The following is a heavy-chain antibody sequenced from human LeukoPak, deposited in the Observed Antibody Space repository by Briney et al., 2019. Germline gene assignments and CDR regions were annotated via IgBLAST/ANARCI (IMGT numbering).Heavy chain of an antibody. CDR1: GAFISSGGFS. D-gene: IGHD6-6*01. V-gene: IGHV4-31*03. CDR2: IYNSGST. J-gene: IGHJ5*02. Sequence: KASETLSLTCSVSGAFISSGGFSWTWIRQHPGRGLEWIGYIYNSGSTYYSPSLQSRVTISVDTSKNQFSLNLRSVTAADTAVYYCARGGIAARLMYGIQNWFAPWGQGTLVTVSS. CDR3: ARGGIAARLMYGIQNWFAP.